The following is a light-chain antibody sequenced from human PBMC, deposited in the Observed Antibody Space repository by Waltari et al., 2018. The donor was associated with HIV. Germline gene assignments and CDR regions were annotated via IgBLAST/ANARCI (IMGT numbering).Light chain of an antibody. V-gene: IGKV3-15*01. Sequence: EIVLTQSPDTLSASPGERATLSCRASQSVSGNLAWFQQKPGQAPRLLIYGASIRATGIPASFSGSGSGTEFTLTISSLQSEDFAVYYCHQYNNWPPYTFGQGTKVEIK. CDR3: HQYNNWPPYT. CDR1: QSVSGN. CDR2: GAS. J-gene: IGKJ2*01.